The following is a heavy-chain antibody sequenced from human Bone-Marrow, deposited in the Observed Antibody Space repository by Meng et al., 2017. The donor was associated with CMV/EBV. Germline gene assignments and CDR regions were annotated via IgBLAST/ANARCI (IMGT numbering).Heavy chain of an antibody. V-gene: IGHV3-7*01. CDR3: AREGRDLDY. CDR2: IKQDGSEK. J-gene: IGHJ4*01. Sequence: GESLKISCAASGFTFSNYWMSWVRQAPGKGLEWLANIKQDGSEKYYVDSVKGRFTISRDNAKKSLYLQLSSLRAEDTAIYYCAREGRDLDYWVQGTLVTVSS. D-gene: IGHD2-15*01. CDR1: GFTFSNYW.